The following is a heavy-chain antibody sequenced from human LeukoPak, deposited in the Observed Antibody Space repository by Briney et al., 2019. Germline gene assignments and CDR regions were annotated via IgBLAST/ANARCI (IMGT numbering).Heavy chain of an antibody. D-gene: IGHD6-19*01. J-gene: IGHJ4*02. Sequence: GGSLRLSCAASGFTFSSYEMNWVRQAPGKGLDWVAVILENGSNQYYADSVKGRFTISRDNSKNTLFLQMNSLRGEDTAMYYCARVQGGGYRTADYWGQGTLVTVSS. CDR1: GFTFSSYE. CDR2: ILENGSNQ. V-gene: IGHV3-30*04. CDR3: ARVQGGGYRTADY.